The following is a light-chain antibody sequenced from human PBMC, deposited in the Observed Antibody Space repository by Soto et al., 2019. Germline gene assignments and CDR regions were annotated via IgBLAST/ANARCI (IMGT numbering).Light chain of an antibody. Sequence: QSVLTQSPSASASLGASVKLTCTLSSGHSSYAIAWHQQQPEKGPRYLMKLNSDGSHSKGDGIPDRFSGSSSGAERYLTISGLQSEDEADYYCQTWGTVNVVVGGGTELTVL. CDR1: SGHSSYA. CDR2: LNSDGSH. J-gene: IGLJ2*01. V-gene: IGLV4-69*01. CDR3: QTWGTVNVV.